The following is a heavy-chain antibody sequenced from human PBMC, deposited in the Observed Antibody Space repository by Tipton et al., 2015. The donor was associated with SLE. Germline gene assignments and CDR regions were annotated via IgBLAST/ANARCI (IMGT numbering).Heavy chain of an antibody. CDR3: AREVPGGWFGELPNWFDP. CDR2: IYYSGST. J-gene: IGHJ5*02. Sequence: TLSLTCTVSGGSISSYYWSWIRQPPGKGLEWIGYIYYSGSTNYNPSLKSRVTISVDTSKNQFSLKLSSVTAADTAVYYCAREVPGGWFGELPNWFDPWGQGTLVTVSP. D-gene: IGHD3-10*01. V-gene: IGHV4-59*01. CDR1: GGSISSYY.